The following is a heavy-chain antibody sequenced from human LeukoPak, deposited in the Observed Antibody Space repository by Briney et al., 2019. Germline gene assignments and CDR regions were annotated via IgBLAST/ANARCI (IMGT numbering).Heavy chain of an antibody. J-gene: IGHJ1*01. D-gene: IGHD2-2*01. Sequence: GGSLRLSCAASGFTFSSYVISWVRHAPGKGLEWVSAISGSGGSTYYADSVKGRFTISRDNSKNTLYLQMNSLRAKGTAVYYPAKGSCRSSSCYVMSFLHWGEGTLVTVSS. CDR2: ISGSGGST. V-gene: IGHV3-23*01. CDR1: GFTFSSYV. CDR3: AKGSCRSSSCYVMSFLH.